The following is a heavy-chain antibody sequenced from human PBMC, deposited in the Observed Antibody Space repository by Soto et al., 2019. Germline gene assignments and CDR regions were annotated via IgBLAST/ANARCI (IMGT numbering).Heavy chain of an antibody. CDR2: IYHSGNT. V-gene: IGHV4-4*02. J-gene: IGHJ1*01. D-gene: IGHD6-19*01. CDR3: ARDPWRAVAED. CDR1: GGSISGSSW. Sequence: PSETLSLTCAVSGGSISGSSWWSWIRQSPGKGLEWIGEIYHSGNTNYNPSLKSRVSISVDTSKNQFSLEIYSVTASDTAIYYCARDPWRAVAEDWGEGTLVTVSS.